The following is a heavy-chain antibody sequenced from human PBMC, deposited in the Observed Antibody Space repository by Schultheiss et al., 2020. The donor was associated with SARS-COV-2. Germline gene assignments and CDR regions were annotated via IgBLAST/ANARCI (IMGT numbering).Heavy chain of an antibody. Sequence: GASLRLSCAASGFTYSTYTMNWVRQAPGKGLEWVSTISDDGGSTYYADSVKGRFTISRDNSRNTLYLQMNSLRAEDTALYYCAKDRGGSGSLTLGRVDLDCWGQGTLVTVSS. CDR3: AKDRGGSGSLTLGRVDLDC. CDR1: GFTYSTYT. J-gene: IGHJ4*02. V-gene: IGHV3-23*01. D-gene: IGHD1-26*01. CDR2: ISDDGGST.